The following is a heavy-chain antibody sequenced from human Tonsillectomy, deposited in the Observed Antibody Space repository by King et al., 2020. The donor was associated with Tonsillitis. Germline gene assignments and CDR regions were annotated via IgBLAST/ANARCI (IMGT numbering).Heavy chain of an antibody. Sequence: QLVQSGGGLVKPGESLRLSCAGSGFIFSNAWMTWVRQAPGKGLEWVGRIRSKANGETIDYAAPVKGRFTISRDDSENTLHLQMNSLKTEDTAVYYCTTVRDGYNGNGHFNYWGQGTLVTVSS. J-gene: IGHJ4*02. CDR1: GFIFSNAW. D-gene: IGHD5-24*01. CDR2: IRSKANGETI. V-gene: IGHV3-15*01. CDR3: TTVRDGYNGNGHFNY.